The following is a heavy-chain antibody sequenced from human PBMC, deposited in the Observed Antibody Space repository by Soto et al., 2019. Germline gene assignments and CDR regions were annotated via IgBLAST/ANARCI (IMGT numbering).Heavy chain of an antibody. D-gene: IGHD3-10*01. CDR2: ISGSCGST. V-gene: IGHV3-23*01. CDR1: GFTFSSYA. Sequence: GGSLRLSCAASGFTFSSYAMSWVRQAPGKELEWVSAISGSCGSTYYADSVKGRFTISRDNSKITLYLQMNSLRAEDTALYYCAKVVHGAVYYYYYGMDVWGQGTTVTVSS. J-gene: IGHJ6*02. CDR3: AKVVHGAVYYYYYGMDV.